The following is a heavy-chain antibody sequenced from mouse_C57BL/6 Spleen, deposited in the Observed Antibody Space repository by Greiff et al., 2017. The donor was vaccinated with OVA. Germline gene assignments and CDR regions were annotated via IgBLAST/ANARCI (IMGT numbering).Heavy chain of an antibody. D-gene: IGHD1-1*01. V-gene: IGHV10-1*01. J-gene: IGHJ1*03. CDR2: IRSKSNNYAT. CDR1: GFSFNTYA. Sequence: EVQRVESGGGLVQPKGSLKLSCAASGFSFNTYAMNWVRQAPGKGLEWVARIRSKSNNYATYYADSVKDRFTISRDDSESMLYLQMNNMKTEDTAMYYCVREEGVDVYCGDFDVWGTGTTVTVSS. CDR3: VREEGVDVYCGDFDV.